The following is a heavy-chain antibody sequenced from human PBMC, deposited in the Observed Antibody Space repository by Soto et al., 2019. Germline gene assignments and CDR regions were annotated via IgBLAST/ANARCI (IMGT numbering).Heavy chain of an antibody. CDR3: AREGGYSYGGMDV. CDR2: ISSSGSII. D-gene: IGHD5-18*01. CDR1: GFTFSSYS. Sequence: GGSLRLSCAASGFTFSSYSMNWVRQAPGKGLEWVSYISSSGSIIYYADSVKGRFTISRDNAKNSLYLQMNSLRAEDTAVYYCAREGGYSYGGMDVWGQGTTVTVSS. J-gene: IGHJ6*02. V-gene: IGHV3-48*04.